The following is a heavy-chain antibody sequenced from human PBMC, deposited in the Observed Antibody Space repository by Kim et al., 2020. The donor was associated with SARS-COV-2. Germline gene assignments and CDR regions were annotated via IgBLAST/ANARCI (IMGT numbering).Heavy chain of an antibody. CDR3: AREGRQAYYFEIDY. Sequence: AQKLQGRVTMTTDTSTSTAYMELRSLRSDDTAVYYCAREGRQAYYFEIDYWGQGTLVTVSS. D-gene: IGHD3-16*01. V-gene: IGHV1-18*01. J-gene: IGHJ4*02.